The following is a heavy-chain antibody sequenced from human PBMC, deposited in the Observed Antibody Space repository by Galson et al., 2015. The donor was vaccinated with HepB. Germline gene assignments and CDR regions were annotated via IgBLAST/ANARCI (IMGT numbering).Heavy chain of an antibody. J-gene: IGHJ4*02. D-gene: IGHD3-22*01. CDR2: ISGSGGST. Sequence: SLRLSCAASGFTFSSYAMSWVRQAPGKGLEWVSAISGSGGSTYYADSVKGRFTISRDNSKNTLYLQMNSLRAEDTAVYYCAKEVDRAFGHYDSSGYYYFDYWGQGTLVTVSS. CDR3: AKEVDRAFGHYDSSGYYYFDY. CDR1: GFTFSSYA. V-gene: IGHV3-23*01.